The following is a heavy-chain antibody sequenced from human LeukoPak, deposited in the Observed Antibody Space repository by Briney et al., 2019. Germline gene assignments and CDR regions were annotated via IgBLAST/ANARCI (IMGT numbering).Heavy chain of an antibody. J-gene: IGHJ4*02. CDR2: IDWDDDK. CDR1: GFSLSTSGMC. CDR3: ARTYYDSSGYYPNFDY. Sequence: SGPTLVNPTQTLTLTCTFSGFSLSTSGMCVSWIRQPPGKALEWLARIDWDDDKYYSTSLKTRLTISKDTSKNQVVLTMTNMDPVDTATYYCARTYYDSSGYYPNFDYWGQGTLVTVSS. D-gene: IGHD3-22*01. V-gene: IGHV2-70*11.